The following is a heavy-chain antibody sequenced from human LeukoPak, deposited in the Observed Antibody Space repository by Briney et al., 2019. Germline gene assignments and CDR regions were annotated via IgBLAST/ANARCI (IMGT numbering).Heavy chain of an antibody. V-gene: IGHV1-18*01. Sequence: GASVKVSCKASGYTFTSYGISWVRQAPGQGFEWMGWISAYNGNTNYAQKLQGRVTMTTDTSTSTAYMELRSLRSDDTAVYYCARGGYYYGSGSYENYFDYWGQGTLVTVSS. CDR2: ISAYNGNT. CDR1: GYTFTSYG. CDR3: ARGGYYYGSGSYENYFDY. J-gene: IGHJ4*02. D-gene: IGHD3-10*01.